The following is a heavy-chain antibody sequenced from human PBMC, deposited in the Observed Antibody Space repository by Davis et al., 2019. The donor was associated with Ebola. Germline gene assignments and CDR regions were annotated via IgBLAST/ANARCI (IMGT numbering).Heavy chain of an antibody. CDR3: ARDRVCSDATCYAYFDC. D-gene: IGHD2-15*01. J-gene: IGHJ4*02. V-gene: IGHV1-2*04. CDR1: RYTFTGYY. CDR2: INPNSGDT. Sequence: ASVTVSRKASRYTFTGYYIHWLRQAPGQGLEWMGWINPNSGDTKYSQKFQGWVTMTRDTPISTSYMELNRLTSDDTAVYYRARDRVCSDATCYAYFDCWGQGTLVTVSS.